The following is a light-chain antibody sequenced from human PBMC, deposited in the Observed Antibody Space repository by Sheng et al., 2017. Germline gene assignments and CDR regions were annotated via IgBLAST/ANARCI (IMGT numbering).Light chain of an antibody. CDR2: EVN. J-gene: IGLJ3*02. CDR3: CAYAGDYYHWL. V-gene: IGLV2-23*02. CDR1: SSDVGTYDA. Sequence: QSALTQPASVSGSPGQSITISCTGTSSDVGTYDAVSWYHQHPDRGPKLLIYEVNKRPSGISNRFSGSKYGKTASLTISGLQSEDEGDYFCCAYAGDYYHWLFGGGTKLTVL.